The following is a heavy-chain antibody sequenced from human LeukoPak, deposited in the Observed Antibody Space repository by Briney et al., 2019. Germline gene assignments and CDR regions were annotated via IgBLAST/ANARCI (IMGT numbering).Heavy chain of an antibody. D-gene: IGHD3-10*01. CDR1: GFTFDDYA. V-gene: IGHV3-20*04. CDR3: ARLGMIRGVIWSSSYYMDV. J-gene: IGHJ6*03. CDR2: INWNGGST. Sequence: GGSLRLSCAASGFTFDDYAMSWVRQAPGKGLEWVSGINWNGGSTGYADSVKGRFTISRDNAKNSLYLQMNSLSAEDTALYYCARLGMIRGVIWSSSYYMDVWGKGTTVTISS.